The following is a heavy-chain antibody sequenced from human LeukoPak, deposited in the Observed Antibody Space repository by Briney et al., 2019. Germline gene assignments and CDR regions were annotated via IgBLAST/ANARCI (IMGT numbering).Heavy chain of an antibody. V-gene: IGHV4-59*01. J-gene: IGHJ4*02. CDR1: GTSISSSY. Sequence: SETLSLTCAVSGTSISSSYWSWIRQPPGKGLEWIGDIYYNGSTNYNSSLKSRVTISVNTSKNQFSLKLRSVTAADTAIYYCARITFDTTVFDYWGQGTLVTVSS. CDR2: IYYNGST. CDR3: ARITFDTTVFDY. D-gene: IGHD2/OR15-2a*01.